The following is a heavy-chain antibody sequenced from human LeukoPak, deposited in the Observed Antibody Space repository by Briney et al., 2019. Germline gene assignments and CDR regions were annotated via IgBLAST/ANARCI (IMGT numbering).Heavy chain of an antibody. Sequence: PGGSLRLSCAASGFTFSNYNMNWVRQAPGKGLEWVSYISSSSTTIHYADSVRGRFTISRDNAKNSLYLQMYSLRDEDTALYYCARGLVKYNSGWFFADWGQRTLATVSA. CDR1: GFTFSNYN. D-gene: IGHD6-19*01. V-gene: IGHV3-48*02. J-gene: IGHJ4*02. CDR3: ARGLVKYNSGWFFAD. CDR2: ISSSSTTI.